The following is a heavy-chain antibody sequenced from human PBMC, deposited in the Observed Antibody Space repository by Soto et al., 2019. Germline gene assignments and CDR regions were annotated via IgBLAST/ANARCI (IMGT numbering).Heavy chain of an antibody. D-gene: IGHD3-3*01. CDR3: ARGGVSTRTFDY. Sequence: GESLKISCKGSGYNFAGYWIAWVRQMPGKGLELMGIIYPSDSDTRYRPSFQGQVTTSADKSISSAYLQWSSLRASDTAMYYCARGGVSTRTFDYWGQGTPVTVSS. V-gene: IGHV5-51*01. CDR2: IYPSDSDT. CDR1: GYNFAGYW. J-gene: IGHJ4*02.